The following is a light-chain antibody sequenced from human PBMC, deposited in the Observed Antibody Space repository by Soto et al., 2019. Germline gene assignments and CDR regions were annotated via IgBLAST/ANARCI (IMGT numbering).Light chain of an antibody. Sequence: DIVMTQSPDSLAVSLGERATINCKSSQSIFYSSNNKNYLTWYQQKPGQPPKLLIYWASTRESGVPDRFSGSGSGTDFTLTSSSLQAEDVAVYYCQQEYSAPWTFGQGTKVEIK. V-gene: IGKV4-1*01. CDR3: QQEYSAPWT. J-gene: IGKJ1*01. CDR2: WAS. CDR1: QSIFYSSNNKNY.